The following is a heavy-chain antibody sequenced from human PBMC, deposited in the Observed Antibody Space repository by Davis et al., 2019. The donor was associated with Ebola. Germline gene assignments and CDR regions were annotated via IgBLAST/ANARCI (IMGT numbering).Heavy chain of an antibody. Sequence: GESLKIPCAASGFIFRSYGMNWVRQIPGKGLEWVSVISASGDRTCYADSVKGRFTISRDNSKNTLYLQMNSLRAEDTAVYYCARERAAAYFDYWGQGTLVTVSS. J-gene: IGHJ4*02. CDR1: GFIFRSYG. D-gene: IGHD6-13*01. CDR3: ARERAAAYFDY. V-gene: IGHV3-23*01. CDR2: ISASGDRT.